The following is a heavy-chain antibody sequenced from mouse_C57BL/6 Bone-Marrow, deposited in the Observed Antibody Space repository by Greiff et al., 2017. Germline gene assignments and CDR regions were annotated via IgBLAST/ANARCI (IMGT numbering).Heavy chain of an antibody. Sequence: VQLQQSRPELVKPGASVKIPCKASGYTFTDYNMDWVKQSHGTSLEWIGVIHPNHGGTIYNQKFKGKATSTVDKSSSTANRELRVLTAEDTAVYYCAKGDYDLGAWFAYWGQGTLVTVSA. J-gene: IGHJ3*01. D-gene: IGHD2-4*01. CDR2: IHPNHGGT. CDR1: GYTFTDYN. V-gene: IGHV1-18*01. CDR3: AKGDYDLGAWFAY.